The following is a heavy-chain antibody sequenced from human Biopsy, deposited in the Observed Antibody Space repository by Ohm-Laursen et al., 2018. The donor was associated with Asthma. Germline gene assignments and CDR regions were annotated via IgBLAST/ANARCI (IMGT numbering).Heavy chain of an antibody. D-gene: IGHD6-13*01. CDR3: ARQKLAAAEGPFDL. CDR1: NGSISSNFYY. Sequence: SETLSLTRTVSNGSISSNFYYWGWIRQPPGKGLEWVGSIHKNGIGYYKPSLKSRLTISVDTSKNQFSLKVTSVTAADTAVYYCARQKLAAAEGPFDLWGQGTMVTVSS. V-gene: IGHV4-39*01. CDR2: IHKNGIG. J-gene: IGHJ3*01.